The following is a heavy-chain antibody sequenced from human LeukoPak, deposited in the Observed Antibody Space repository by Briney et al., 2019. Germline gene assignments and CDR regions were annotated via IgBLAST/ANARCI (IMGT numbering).Heavy chain of an antibody. Sequence: GGSLRLSCAASGFTFSSYWMSWVRQAPGKGLEWVSSISDNSYWIYYSDSVEGRFTISRDNAKNSLYLQMNSLRVEDTAVYYCANHFACGSTSCPPFDSWGQGTLVTVSS. CDR3: ANHFACGSTSCPPFDS. CDR2: ISDNSYWI. CDR1: GFTFSSYW. V-gene: IGHV3-21*01. D-gene: IGHD2-2*01. J-gene: IGHJ4*02.